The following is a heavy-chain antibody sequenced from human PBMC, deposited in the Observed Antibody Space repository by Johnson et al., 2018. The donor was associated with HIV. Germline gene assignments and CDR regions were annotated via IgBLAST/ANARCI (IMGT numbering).Heavy chain of an antibody. CDR2: ISGSGGST. V-gene: IGHV3-11*04. Sequence: QVQLVESGGGLVKPGGSLRLSCAASGFTFSDYYMSWIRQAPGKGLEWVSAISGSGGSTYYADSVKGRFTISRDNSKNTLYLQMNSLRAEDTAVYYCARDNGAVAGPEGAFDIWGQGTMVTVSS. CDR3: ARDNGAVAGPEGAFDI. J-gene: IGHJ3*02. CDR1: GFTFSDYY. D-gene: IGHD6-19*01.